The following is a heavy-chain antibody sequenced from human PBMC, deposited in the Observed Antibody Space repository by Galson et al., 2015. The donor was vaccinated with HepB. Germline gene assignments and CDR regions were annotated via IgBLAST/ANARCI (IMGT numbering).Heavy chain of an antibody. D-gene: IGHD3-10*01. Sequence: SLRLSCAASGFTFSSYSMNWVRQAPGKGLEWVSSISSSSSYIYYADSVKGRFTISRDNAKNSLYLQMNSLRAEDTAVYYCASSDGSGSYYIIDYWGQGTLVTVSS. V-gene: IGHV3-21*01. J-gene: IGHJ4*02. CDR1: GFTFSSYS. CDR2: ISSSSSYI. CDR3: ASSDGSGSYYIIDY.